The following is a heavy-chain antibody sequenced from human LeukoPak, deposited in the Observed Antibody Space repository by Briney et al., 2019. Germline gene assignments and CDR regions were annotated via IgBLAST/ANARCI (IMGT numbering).Heavy chain of an antibody. CDR3: AKERGYGSGSYLEYFQH. D-gene: IGHD3-10*01. V-gene: IGHV3-30*02. Sequence: PGGSLRLSCVASGFTFSSHGMHWVRQAPGKGLEWVSVIGYDGSDQDYADSVKGRFTISRDNSKNMVYLQMNSLRAEDTAVYYCAKERGYGSGSYLEYFQHWGQGTLVTVSS. J-gene: IGHJ1*01. CDR1: GFTFSSHG. CDR2: IGYDGSDQ.